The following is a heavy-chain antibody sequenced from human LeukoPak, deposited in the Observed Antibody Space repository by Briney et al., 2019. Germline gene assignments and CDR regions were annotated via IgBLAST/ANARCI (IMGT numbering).Heavy chain of an antibody. Sequence: PSETLSLTCTVSGGSISSYFWSWIRQPAGKGLEWIGRIYTSGSTNYNPSLKSRVTMSVDTSKNQFSLKLSSVTAADTAVYYCARDLRSGDFWSGYSPKTYYYYMDVWGKGTTVTVSS. D-gene: IGHD3-3*01. J-gene: IGHJ6*03. V-gene: IGHV4-4*07. CDR3: ARDLRSGDFWSGYSPKTYYYYMDV. CDR1: GGSISSYF. CDR2: IYTSGST.